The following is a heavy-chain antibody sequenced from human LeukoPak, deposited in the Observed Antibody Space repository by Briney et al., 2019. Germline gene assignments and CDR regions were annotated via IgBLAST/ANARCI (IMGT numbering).Heavy chain of an antibody. V-gene: IGHV4-38-2*02. J-gene: IGHJ4*02. Sequence: SETLSLTCTVSGYSISSGYYWGWLRQPPGKGLEWIGTCSHSGSTYYNPSLKSRVTISVDRSKNQFSLKLSSVTAADTAVYYCARSVRITMVRGVISANDYWGQGTLVTVSS. CDR2: CSHSGST. D-gene: IGHD3-10*01. CDR3: ARSVRITMVRGVISANDY. CDR1: GYSISSGYY.